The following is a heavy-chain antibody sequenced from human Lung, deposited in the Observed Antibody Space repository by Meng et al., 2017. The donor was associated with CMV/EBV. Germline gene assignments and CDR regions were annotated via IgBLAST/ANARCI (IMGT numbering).Heavy chain of an antibody. D-gene: IGHD2-15*01. J-gene: IGHJ5*02. CDR1: GFTFSNYW. Sequence: GEXXKISCAASGFTFSNYWMSWVRQAPGKGLEWVASINQDGSEKHYMDSVKGRFTISRDNAKNALYLEMNSLRAEDTALYFCVRGSGREWFDTWGQGTLVTVSS. CDR2: INQDGSEK. V-gene: IGHV3-7*04. CDR3: VRGSGREWFDT.